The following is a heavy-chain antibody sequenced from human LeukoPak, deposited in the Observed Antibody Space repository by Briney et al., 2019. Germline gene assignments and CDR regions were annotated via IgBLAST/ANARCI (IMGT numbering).Heavy chain of an antibody. Sequence: ASVKVSCKASGYTFTSYGISWVRQAPGQGLEWMGWIGVYNGETNYAQKLQGRVTMTTDTSTSTAYMELRSLRSDDTAVYYCARYDAYGGYFDYWGQGTLVIVSS. V-gene: IGHV1-18*01. CDR1: GYTFTSYG. D-gene: IGHD2-21*01. J-gene: IGHJ4*02. CDR3: ARYDAYGGYFDY. CDR2: IGVYNGET.